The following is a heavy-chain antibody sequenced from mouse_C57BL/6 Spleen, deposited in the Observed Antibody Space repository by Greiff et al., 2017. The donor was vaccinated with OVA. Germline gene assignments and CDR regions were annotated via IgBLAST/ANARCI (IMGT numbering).Heavy chain of an antibody. V-gene: IGHV1-19*01. J-gene: IGHJ3*01. CDR3: ARKGDYLFAY. D-gene: IGHD2-4*01. Sequence: EVQLQQSGPVLVKPGASVKMSCKASGYTFTDYYMNWVKQSHGKSLEWIGGINPYNGGTSYNQKFKGKATLTVDKSSSTAYMELTSLTSEDSAVYYCARKGDYLFAYWGQGTLVTVSA. CDR1: GYTFTDYY. CDR2: INPYNGGT.